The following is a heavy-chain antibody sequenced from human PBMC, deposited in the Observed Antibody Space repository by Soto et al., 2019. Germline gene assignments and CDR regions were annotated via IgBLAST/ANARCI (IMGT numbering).Heavy chain of an antibody. Sequence: GGSLRLSCAASGFTFSSYWMHWIRQAPGKGLVWVSRINSDGSSTSYADSVKGRFTISRDNAKNTLYLQMNSLRAEDTAVYYCERCQFSGGGHDYLAYGTRGPLVPVSS. CDR3: ERCQFSGGGHDYLAY. CDR2: INSDGSST. V-gene: IGHV3-74*01. D-gene: IGHD6-19*01. CDR1: GFTFSSYW. J-gene: IGHJ4*02.